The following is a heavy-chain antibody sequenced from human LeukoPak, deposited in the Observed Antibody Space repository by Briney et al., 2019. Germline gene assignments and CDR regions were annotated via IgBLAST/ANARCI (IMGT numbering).Heavy chain of an antibody. D-gene: IGHD3-16*01. CDR2: MNPNSGNT. V-gene: IGHV1-8*02. J-gene: IGHJ4*02. CDR1: GGTFSSYA. Sequence: ASVKVSCKASGGTFSSYAISWVRQASGQGLEWMGWMNPNSGNTGYAQKFQGRVTMTRNTSISTAYMELNSLRSEDTAVYYCTRAYVQDYWGQGTLVTVSS. CDR3: TRAYVQDY.